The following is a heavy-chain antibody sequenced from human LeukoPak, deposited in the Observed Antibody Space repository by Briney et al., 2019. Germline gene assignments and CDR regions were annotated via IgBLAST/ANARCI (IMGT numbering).Heavy chain of an antibody. CDR3: ARGGAMDY. D-gene: IGHD3-16*01. Sequence: SETLSLTCAVSDYSISSGYYWGWIRQPPGKGLEWIGSIYYSGSTFYNPSIKSRGTLSVDTSKKQFSLKLSFVTAADTAVYYCARGGAMDYWGQGSLVTVSS. V-gene: IGHV4-38-2*01. J-gene: IGHJ4*02. CDR2: IYYSGST. CDR1: DYSISSGYY.